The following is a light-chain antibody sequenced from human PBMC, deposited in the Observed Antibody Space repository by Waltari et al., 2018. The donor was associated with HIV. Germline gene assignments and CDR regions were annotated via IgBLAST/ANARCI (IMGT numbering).Light chain of an antibody. CDR2: RAS. CDR3: QQYNTDPS. Sequence: DIHMTQSPSPLSAFVGDSVTITCRASQNINNWLAWYQQKPGKVPKLLIHRASALEDGVSSRFSGSGSGTEFTLIIDSLEPDDFATYYCQQYNTDPSFGQGTRLE. V-gene: IGKV1-5*03. CDR1: QNINNW. J-gene: IGKJ5*01.